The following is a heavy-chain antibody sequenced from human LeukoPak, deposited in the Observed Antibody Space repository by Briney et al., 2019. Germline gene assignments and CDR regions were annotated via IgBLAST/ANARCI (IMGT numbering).Heavy chain of an antibody. CDR3: ATADRGAFDI. Sequence: SGGSLRLSCAVSGFTFSWYSMNWVRQAPGKGLEWLSYITRSSSTIYYADSVKGRFTISRDNAKNSLYLQMNSLRVVDTAVYYCATADRGAFDIWGQGTMVIVSS. V-gene: IGHV3-48*01. CDR2: ITRSSSTI. CDR1: GFTFSWYS. J-gene: IGHJ3*02.